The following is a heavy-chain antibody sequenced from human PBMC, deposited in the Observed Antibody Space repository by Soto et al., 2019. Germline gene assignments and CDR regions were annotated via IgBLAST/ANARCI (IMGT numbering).Heavy chain of an antibody. Sequence: EMQLVESGGGLVQPGGSLRLTCVASGLTFSNYHMDWVRQAPGEGLEWIGRARTDPIARTTDHAASVRGRFNTYRDDSKNSLFLQMNSLKVEDTAVYYCASSRPGGIFHYLCQGTQVTVSS. CDR2: ARTDPIARTT. V-gene: IGHV3-72*01. CDR1: GLTFSNYH. D-gene: IGHD3-16*01. J-gene: IGHJ4*02. CDR3: ASSRPGGIFHY.